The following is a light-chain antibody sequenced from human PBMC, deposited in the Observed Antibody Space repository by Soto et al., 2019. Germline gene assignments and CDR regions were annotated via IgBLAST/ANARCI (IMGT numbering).Light chain of an antibody. CDR3: QQSYSSPRT. V-gene: IGKV1-39*01. J-gene: IGKJ1*01. CDR2: TAS. CDR1: QSISSY. Sequence: DIQMTQSPSSLSASVGDRVTITCRASQSISSYLNWYQQTPGKAPKLLIYTASSLQSGVPSRFSGSGSGTDFTLTNSSLQPEDFATYYCQQSYSSPRTFGQGTKVEIK.